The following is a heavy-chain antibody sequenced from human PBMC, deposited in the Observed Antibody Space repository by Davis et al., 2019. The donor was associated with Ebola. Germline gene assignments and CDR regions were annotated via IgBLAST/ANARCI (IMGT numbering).Heavy chain of an antibody. CDR2: ISSSSSYT. Sequence: GESLKISCAASGFTFSSYSMNWVRQAPGKGLEWVSYISSSSSYTNYADSVKGRFTISRDNAKNSLYLQMNSLRAEDTAVYYCARVNDYYGSGMVGYYMDVWGKGTTVTVSS. D-gene: IGHD3-10*01. J-gene: IGHJ6*03. CDR3: ARVNDYYGSGMVGYYMDV. CDR1: GFTFSSYS. V-gene: IGHV3-21*05.